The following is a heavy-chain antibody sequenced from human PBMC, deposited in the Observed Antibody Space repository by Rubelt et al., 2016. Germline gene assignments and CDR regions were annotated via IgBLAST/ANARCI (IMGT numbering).Heavy chain of an antibody. CDR3: ARLSITIFGVVVYYYGMDV. Sequence: QVQLVQSGAEVKKPGASVKVSCKASGYTFTSYDINWVRQATGQGLEWMGWMNPNSGNTGYAQKFQGRVTMTRNTSISTAYMELSRLISADTAVYYWARLSITIFGVVVYYYGMDVWGQGTTVTVSS. J-gene: IGHJ6*02. CDR2: MNPNSGNT. V-gene: IGHV1-8*01. D-gene: IGHD3-3*01. CDR1: GYTFTSYD.